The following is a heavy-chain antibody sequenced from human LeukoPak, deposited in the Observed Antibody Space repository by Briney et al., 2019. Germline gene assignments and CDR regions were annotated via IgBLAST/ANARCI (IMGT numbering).Heavy chain of an antibody. CDR1: GFTFSSYW. CDR3: ARDHLGYSFDY. CDR2: INEDGSEK. J-gene: IGHJ4*02. Sequence: GGSLRLSCAASGFTFSSYWMSWVRQAPGKGLEWLANINEDGSEKYYVDSVKGLFTISRDNAKNSLDLQMNSLRADDTAVYYCARDHLGYSFDYWGQGTLVTVSS. V-gene: IGHV3-7*04.